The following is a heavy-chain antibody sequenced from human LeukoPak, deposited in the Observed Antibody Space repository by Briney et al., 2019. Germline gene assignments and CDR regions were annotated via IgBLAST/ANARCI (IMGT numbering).Heavy chain of an antibody. D-gene: IGHD1-1*01. CDR1: GFTFSSYW. CDR3: SRGTTGPTYYFDF. J-gene: IGHJ4*02. CDR2: INRDGSST. Sequence: GGSLRLSCPVSGFTFSSYWMHWVRQAPGKGLVWVSRINRDGSSTYYADSVKGRFTISRDNAKNTLYLQMNSLSVEDTAVYYCSRGTTGPTYYFDFWSQGTLVTVSS. V-gene: IGHV3-74*01.